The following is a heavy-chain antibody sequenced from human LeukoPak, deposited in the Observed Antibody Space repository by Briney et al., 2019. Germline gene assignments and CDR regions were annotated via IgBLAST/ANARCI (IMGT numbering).Heavy chain of an antibody. CDR1: GFTFSDYN. Sequence: GGSLRLSCAASGFTFSDYNMSWVRQAPGKGLEWLSSISDRTSNYISQADSVRGRFTISRENAKNSLYLQMNILRVEDTAVYYCARVHVVSGWPTFDYWGQRTLVTLSS. V-gene: IGHV3-21*01. D-gene: IGHD6-19*01. CDR3: ARVHVVSGWPTFDY. CDR2: ISDRTSNYI. J-gene: IGHJ4*02.